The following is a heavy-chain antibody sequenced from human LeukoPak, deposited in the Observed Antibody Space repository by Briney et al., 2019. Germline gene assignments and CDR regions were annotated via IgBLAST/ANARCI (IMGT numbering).Heavy chain of an antibody. CDR1: GGTFSSYA. CDR3: ARILPAKYCGGDCYLDAFDI. D-gene: IGHD2-21*01. CDR2: IIPIFGTA. V-gene: IGHV1-69*05. J-gene: IGHJ3*02. Sequence: SVKVSCKASGGTFSSYAISWVRQAPGQGLEWMGGIIPIFGTANYAQKFQGRVTITTDESTSTAYMELSSLRSEDTAVYYCARILPAKYCGGDCYLDAFDIWGQGTMVTVSS.